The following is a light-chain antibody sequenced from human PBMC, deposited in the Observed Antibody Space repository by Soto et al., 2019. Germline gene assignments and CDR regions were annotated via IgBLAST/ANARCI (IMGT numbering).Light chain of an antibody. V-gene: IGKV3-20*01. CDR1: QSVSRY. J-gene: IGKJ5*01. CDR2: DAS. Sequence: EIVLTQSPATLSLSPGERATLSCRASQSVSRYLAWYQQKPGQAPRLLIYDASNRATGIPARFSGSGSGTDFTLTISRLEPEDFAVYYCQQYGSSPITFGQGTRLETK. CDR3: QQYGSSPIT.